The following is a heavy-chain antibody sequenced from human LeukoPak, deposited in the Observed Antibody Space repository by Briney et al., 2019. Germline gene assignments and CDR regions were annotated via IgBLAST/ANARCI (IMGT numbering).Heavy chain of an antibody. Sequence: PSETLSLTCTVSGGSISSRSYYWGWIRQPPGKGLEWIGIIYYSGSTYSNPSLRSRVTISVDTSKNQFSLKLSSVTAADTAVYYCARSNYGYYYYMDVWGKGTTVTVSS. D-gene: IGHD4-11*01. V-gene: IGHV4-39*01. CDR3: ARSNYGYYYYMDV. CDR1: GGSISSRSYY. CDR2: IYYSGST. J-gene: IGHJ6*03.